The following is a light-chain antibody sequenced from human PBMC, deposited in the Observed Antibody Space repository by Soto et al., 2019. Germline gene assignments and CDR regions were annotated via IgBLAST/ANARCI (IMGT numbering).Light chain of an antibody. Sequence: QSVLTQPPSASGTPGQRVTISCSGITSNVGNNAVNWYQQLPGKAPKLLIYYDDLLPSGVSDRFSGSKSGTSASLAISGLQSEEEADYYCAAWEDSLNGPLFGGGTKLTVL. V-gene: IGLV1-36*01. CDR1: TSNVGNNA. CDR2: YDD. CDR3: AAWEDSLNGPL. J-gene: IGLJ2*01.